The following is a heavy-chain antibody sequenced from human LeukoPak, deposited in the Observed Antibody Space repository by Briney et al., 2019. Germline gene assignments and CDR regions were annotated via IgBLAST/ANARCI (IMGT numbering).Heavy chain of an antibody. CDR2: INHRAGT. D-gene: IGHD3-22*01. V-gene: IGHV4-34*01. CDR1: GGSFSGYY. CDR3: ARAWYYDSSGYIDY. Sequence: SETLSLTCAVYGGSFSGYYWSWIRQPPGKGLEWIGEINHRAGTKHNPSLKSRVTISLDTSKNQFSLKLSSVTAADTAVYYCARAWYYDSSGYIDYWGQGTLVIVSS. J-gene: IGHJ4*02.